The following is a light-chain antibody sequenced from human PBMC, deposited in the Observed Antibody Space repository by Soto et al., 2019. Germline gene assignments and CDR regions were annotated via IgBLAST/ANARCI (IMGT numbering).Light chain of an antibody. CDR3: QEYNTWPWT. CDR1: QSVNSN. J-gene: IGKJ1*01. V-gene: IGKV3-15*01. Sequence: ETVMTQSPATLSVSPGERVTLSCRASQSVNSNLAWYQQKLGQAPRVLIYGASTRATGIPDRFSGSGSGTEFILTISSLQSEDFAVYYCQEYNTWPWTFGQGTKVDIK. CDR2: GAS.